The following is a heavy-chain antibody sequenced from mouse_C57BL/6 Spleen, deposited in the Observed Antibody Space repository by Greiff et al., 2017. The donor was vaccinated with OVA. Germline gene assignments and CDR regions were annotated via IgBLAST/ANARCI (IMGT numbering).Heavy chain of an antibody. J-gene: IGHJ3*01. CDR2: INPSNGGT. CDR1: GYTFTSYW. D-gene: IGHD2-4*01. Sequence: QVQLQQPGTELVKPGASVKLSCKASGYTFTSYWMHWVKQRPGQGLEWIGNINPSNGGTNYNEKFKSKATLTVDKASSTAYMQLSSLTSEDSAVYYCARWPYDYEAWFAYWGQGTLVTVSA. V-gene: IGHV1-53*01. CDR3: ARWPYDYEAWFAY.